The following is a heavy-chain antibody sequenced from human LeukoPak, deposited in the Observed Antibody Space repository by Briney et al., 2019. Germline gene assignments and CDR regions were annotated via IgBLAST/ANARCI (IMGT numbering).Heavy chain of an antibody. D-gene: IGHD3-16*01. V-gene: IGHV1-46*01. J-gene: IGHJ5*02. CDR2: INPSGGST. Sequence: GASVKVSCKASGYTFTSYYMHWVRQAPGQGLEWTGIINPSGGSTSYAQKFQGRVTMTRDTSTSTVYTELSSLRSEDTAVYYCARVLGHLNWFDPWGQGTLVTVSS. CDR1: GYTFTSYY. CDR3: ARVLGHLNWFDP.